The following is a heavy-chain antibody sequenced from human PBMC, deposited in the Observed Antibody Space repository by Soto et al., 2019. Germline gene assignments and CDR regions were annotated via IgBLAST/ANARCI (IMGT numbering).Heavy chain of an antibody. Sequence: SETLSLTCTVSGGSISSGGYYWSWIRQHPGKGLEWIGYIYYSGSTYYNPSLKSRVTISVDTSKNQFSLNLSSVTAADTAVYYCARAVPDYSNYPPRYYYFDYWGQGTLVTVSS. D-gene: IGHD4-4*01. CDR2: IYYSGST. V-gene: IGHV4-31*03. CDR1: GGSISSGGYY. J-gene: IGHJ4*02. CDR3: ARAVPDYSNYPPRYYYFDY.